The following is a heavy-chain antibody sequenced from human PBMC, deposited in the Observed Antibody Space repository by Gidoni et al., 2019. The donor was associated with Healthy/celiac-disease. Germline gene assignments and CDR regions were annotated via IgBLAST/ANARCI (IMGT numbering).Heavy chain of an antibody. V-gene: IGHV3-30-3*01. Sequence: QVQLVESGGGVVQPGRSLRLFCAASGFTFSSYAMHWVRQAPGKGLEWVAVISYDGSNKYYADSVKGRFTISRDNSKNTLYLQMNSLRAEDTAVYYCARSIVGATKGGAFDIWGQGTMVTVSS. CDR3: ARSIVGATKGGAFDI. CDR1: GFTFSSYA. CDR2: ISYDGSNK. D-gene: IGHD1-26*01. J-gene: IGHJ3*02.